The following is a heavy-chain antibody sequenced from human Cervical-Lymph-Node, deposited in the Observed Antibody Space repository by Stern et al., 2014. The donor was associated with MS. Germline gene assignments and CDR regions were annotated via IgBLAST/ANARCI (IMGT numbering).Heavy chain of an antibody. V-gene: IGHV3-13*01. CDR3: ARAITGTEGYYFDY. J-gene: IGHJ4*02. Sequence: EVQLVESGGGLVQPGGSLRLSCAASGFTFSSYDMHWVRQATGKGLEWVSAIGTAGDTYYPGSVKGRFTISRENAKNSLYLQMNSLRAGDTAVYYCARAITGTEGYYFDYWGQGTLVTVSS. D-gene: IGHD1-7*01. CDR2: IGTAGDT. CDR1: GFTFSSYD.